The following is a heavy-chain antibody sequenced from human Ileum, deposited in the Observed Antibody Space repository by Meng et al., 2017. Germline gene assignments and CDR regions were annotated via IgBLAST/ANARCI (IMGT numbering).Heavy chain of an antibody. CDR1: GGSISSGDYY. CDR3: ARAPKYCTNAVCSRPLDS. Sequence: QVQLQESGPRLVKPSQTLSLTCPVSGGSISSGDYYWRWVRQSPGKGPEWIGYIYSNGNTYSNPSLRGRLMISIDTSKNQSSLKLSSVTAADTAVYYCARAPKYCTNAVCSRPLDSWGQGTLVTVSS. D-gene: IGHD2-8*01. V-gene: IGHV4-30-4*01. J-gene: IGHJ4*02. CDR2: IYSNGNT.